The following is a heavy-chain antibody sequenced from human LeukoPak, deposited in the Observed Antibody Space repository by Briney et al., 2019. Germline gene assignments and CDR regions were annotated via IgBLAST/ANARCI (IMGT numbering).Heavy chain of an antibody. Sequence: GESLKISCKGSGYSFTSYWIGWVRQMPAKGLEWVGIIYPGDSDTRYSPSFQGQVTISADKSISTAYPQWSSLKASDTAMYYCARSINFWSGYYYESFDYWGQGTLVTVSS. CDR1: GYSFTSYW. CDR3: ARSINFWSGYYYESFDY. V-gene: IGHV5-51*01. J-gene: IGHJ4*02. D-gene: IGHD3-3*01. CDR2: IYPGDSDT.